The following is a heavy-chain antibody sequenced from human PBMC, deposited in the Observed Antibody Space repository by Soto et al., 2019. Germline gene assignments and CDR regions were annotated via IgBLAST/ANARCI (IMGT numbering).Heavy chain of an antibody. J-gene: IGHJ6*02. D-gene: IGHD6-13*01. V-gene: IGHV3-66*01. CDR3: ARDQEVQLTNRYYYYGMDV. CDR1: GFTVSSNY. Sequence: GGSLRLSCAASGFTVSSNYMSWVRQAPGKGLEWVSVIYSGGSTYYADSVKGRFTISRDNSKNTLYLQMNSLRAEDTAVYYCARDQEVQLTNRYYYYGMDVWGQGTKVTVSS. CDR2: IYSGGST.